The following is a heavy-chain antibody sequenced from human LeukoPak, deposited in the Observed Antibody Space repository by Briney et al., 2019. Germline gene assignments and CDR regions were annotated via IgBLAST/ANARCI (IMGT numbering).Heavy chain of an antibody. V-gene: IGHV4-4*07. CDR2: IYTSGST. CDR3: ARVSSAGIWDY. J-gene: IGHJ4*02. D-gene: IGHD6-19*01. Sequence: WIGRIYTSGSTNYNPSLKSRVTMSVDTSKNQFSLKLSSVTAADTAVYYCARVSSAGIWDYWGQGTLVTVSS.